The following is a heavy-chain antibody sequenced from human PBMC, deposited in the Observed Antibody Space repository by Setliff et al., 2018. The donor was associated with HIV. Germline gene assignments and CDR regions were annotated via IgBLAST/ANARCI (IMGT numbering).Heavy chain of an antibody. CDR3: ARTLRAAAMGYFDY. Sequence: LSLTCAVSGYSIRSGYYWGWIRQPPGKGLEWIGSIYHSGSTYNNPSLKSRVTISVDTSKNQFSLKLTSVTAADTAVYYCARTLRAAAMGYFDYWGQGTLVTVSS. J-gene: IGHJ4*02. CDR1: GYSIRSGYY. CDR2: IYHSGST. D-gene: IGHD5-18*01. V-gene: IGHV4-38-2*01.